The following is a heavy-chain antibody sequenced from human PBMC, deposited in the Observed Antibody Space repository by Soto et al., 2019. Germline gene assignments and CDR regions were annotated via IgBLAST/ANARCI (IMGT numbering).Heavy chain of an antibody. CDR1: GGSISSGGYS. J-gene: IGHJ6*02. D-gene: IGHD6-13*01. CDR2: IYHSGST. Sequence: SETRSLTCAVSGGSISSGGYSWSWIRQPPGKGLEWIGYIYHSGSTYYNPSLKSRVTISVDRSKNQFSLKLSSVTAADTAVYYCARGGSSSWNYYYYYGMDVWGQGTTVTVSS. V-gene: IGHV4-30-2*01. CDR3: ARGGSSSWNYYYYYGMDV.